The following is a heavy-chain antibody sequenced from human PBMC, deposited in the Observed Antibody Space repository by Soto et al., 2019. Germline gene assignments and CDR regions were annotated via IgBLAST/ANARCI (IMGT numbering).Heavy chain of an antibody. CDR2: IYYSGST. J-gene: IGHJ4*02. Sequence: SETLSLTCTVCGGCISSCYWRWIRQHPGKGLEWIGYIYYSGSTNYNPYLKSRVTICVATSKPQYSLKLSSLTAADTAVYYYGRRQWLRILDCWGQGTLVTVSS. CDR3: GRRQWLRILDC. V-gene: IGHV4-59*08. D-gene: IGHD5-12*01. CDR1: GGCISSCY.